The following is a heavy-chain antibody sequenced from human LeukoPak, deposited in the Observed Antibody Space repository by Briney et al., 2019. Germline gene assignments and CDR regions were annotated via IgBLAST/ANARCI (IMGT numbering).Heavy chain of an antibody. CDR2: ISGYTGNT. J-gene: IGHJ3*02. V-gene: IGHV1-18*01. D-gene: IGHD4-23*01. Sequence: ASVKVSCKATGYTFTTYGIGWVRQAPGQGLEWMGRISGYTGNTDYAQKLQDRVTLTTDTSTTTAYMELRSLRSDDTAVYYCARVGGGNSRATDAFDIWGQGTMVTVSS. CDR1: GYTFTTYG. CDR3: ARVGGGNSRATDAFDI.